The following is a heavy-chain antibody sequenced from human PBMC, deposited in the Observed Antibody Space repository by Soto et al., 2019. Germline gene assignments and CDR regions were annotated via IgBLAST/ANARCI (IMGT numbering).Heavy chain of an antibody. CDR1: GGSISSSSYY. J-gene: IGHJ4*02. Sequence: PSETLSLTCTVSGGSISSSSYYWGWIRQPPGKGLEWIGSIYYSGSTYYNPSLKSRVTISVDTSKNQFSLKLSSVTAADTAVYYCARASLDYDFWSGYYREPTYYFDYWGQGTLVTVSS. CDR3: ARASLDYDFWSGYYREPTYYFDY. CDR2: IYYSGST. V-gene: IGHV4-39*01. D-gene: IGHD3-3*01.